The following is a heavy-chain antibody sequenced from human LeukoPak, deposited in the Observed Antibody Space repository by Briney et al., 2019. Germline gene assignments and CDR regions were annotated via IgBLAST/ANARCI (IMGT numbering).Heavy chain of an antibody. V-gene: IGHV1-69*05. CDR1: GGTFSSYA. CDR3: ARDGYDILTGYYTLLDY. D-gene: IGHD3-9*01. Sequence: SVKVSCKASGGTFSSYAISWVRQAPGQGLEWMGGIIPIFGTANYAQKFQGRATITTDESTSTAYMELSSLRSEDTAVYYCARDGYDILTGYYTLLDYWGQGTLVTVSS. J-gene: IGHJ4*02. CDR2: IIPIFGTA.